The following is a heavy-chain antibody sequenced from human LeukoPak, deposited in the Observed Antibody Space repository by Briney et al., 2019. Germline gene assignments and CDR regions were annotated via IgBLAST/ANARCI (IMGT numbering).Heavy chain of an antibody. D-gene: IGHD3-3*01. J-gene: IGHJ4*02. CDR1: GYTFTGYY. CDR3: ARDLEGITILGVVMKPFDY. CDR2: IKPYNGET. V-gene: IGHV1-2*02. Sequence: ASVKVSCKASGYTFTGYYMHWVRQAPGQGLEWMGWIKPYNGETKYAQKFQGRLTLTRDTSISTAYMELRSLRSDDTAVYYCARDLEGITILGVVMKPFDYWGQGTLVTVSS.